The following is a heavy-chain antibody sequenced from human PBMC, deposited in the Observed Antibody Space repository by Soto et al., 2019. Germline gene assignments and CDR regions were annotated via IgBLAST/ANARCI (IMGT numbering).Heavy chain of an antibody. V-gene: IGHV3-15*07. D-gene: IGHD2-8*02. Sequence: GGSLRLSCAASGFSITNTWMHWVRQAPGKGLEWVGRVKSKADGGTADYAAPVKGRFTVSRDDSKNTQYLQMNSLKMEDTAVYYFTSYPVFGGVRPPIGGQGTLVTV. CDR1: GFSITNTW. J-gene: IGHJ4*02. CDR2: VKSKADGGTA. CDR3: TSYPVFGGVRPPI.